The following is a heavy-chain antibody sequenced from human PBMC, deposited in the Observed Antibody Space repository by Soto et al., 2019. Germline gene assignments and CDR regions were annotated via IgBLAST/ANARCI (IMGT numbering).Heavy chain of an antibody. V-gene: IGHV3-66*01. CDR3: AREPRNRIAGSTTSEDY. Sequence: EVQLVESGRGLVQPGGSLRLSCAASGFTVSSNYMSWVRQAPGKGLECVSVLYSGGSTYYADSVKGRFTISRDSSKNTLYLHMNSLRAEDTTVYYCAREPRNRIAGSTTSEDYWGQGTLVTVSS. J-gene: IGHJ4*02. D-gene: IGHD1-7*01. CDR2: LYSGGST. CDR1: GFTVSSNY.